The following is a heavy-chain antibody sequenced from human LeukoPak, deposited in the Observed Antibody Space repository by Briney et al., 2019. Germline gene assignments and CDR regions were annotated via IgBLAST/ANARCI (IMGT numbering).Heavy chain of an antibody. CDR3: ARGSGWYGDYFDY. CDR2: INHSGST. Sequence: SETLSLTCAVYGGSFSGYYWSWIRQPPGKGLEWIGEINHSGSTNCNPSLKSRVTISVDTSKNQFSLKLSSVTAADTAVYYCARGSGWYGDYFDYWGQGTLVTVSS. V-gene: IGHV4-34*01. J-gene: IGHJ4*02. D-gene: IGHD6-19*01. CDR1: GGSFSGYY.